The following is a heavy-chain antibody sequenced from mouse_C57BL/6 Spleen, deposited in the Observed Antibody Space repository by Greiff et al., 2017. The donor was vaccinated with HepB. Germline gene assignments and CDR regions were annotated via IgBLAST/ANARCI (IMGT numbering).Heavy chain of an antibody. D-gene: IGHD3-2*02. Sequence: DVHLVESGEGLVKPGGSLKLSCAASGFTFSSYAMSWVRQTPEKRLEWVAYISSGGDYIYYAATVKGRFTISRDNARNTLYLQMSSLKSEDTAMYYWNRGDSSGYFDYWGQGTTLTVSS. CDR1: GFTFSSYA. V-gene: IGHV5-9-1*02. CDR2: ISSGGDYI. CDR3: NRGDSSGYFDY. J-gene: IGHJ2*01.